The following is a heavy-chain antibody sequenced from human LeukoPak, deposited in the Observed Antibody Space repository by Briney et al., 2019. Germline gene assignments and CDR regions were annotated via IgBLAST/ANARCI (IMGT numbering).Heavy chain of an antibody. D-gene: IGHD2-21*02. V-gene: IGHV4-34*01. Sequence: SETLSLTCAVYGGSFSGYYWSWLRQPPGKGLEWIGEINHSGSTNYNPSLKSRVTISVDTSKYQFSLKLSSVTAADTAVYYCAREGSYCGGDCYSDYWGQGTLVTVSS. CDR2: INHSGST. CDR3: AREGSYCGGDCYSDY. CDR1: GGSFSGYY. J-gene: IGHJ4*02.